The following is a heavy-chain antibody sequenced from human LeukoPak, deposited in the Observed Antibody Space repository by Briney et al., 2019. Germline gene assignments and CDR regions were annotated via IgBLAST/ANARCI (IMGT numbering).Heavy chain of an antibody. CDR1: GFTFSSYA. CDR3: AKVGAVAAKGWFDP. CDR2: ISGSGGST. D-gene: IGHD6-19*01. V-gene: IGHV3-23*01. J-gene: IGHJ5*02. Sequence: GGSLRLSCAASGFTFSSYAMSWVRQAPGKGLEWVSAISGSGGSTYYADSVKGRFAISRDNSKSTLYLQMNSLRAEDTAVYYCAKVGAVAAKGWFDPWGQGTLVTVSS.